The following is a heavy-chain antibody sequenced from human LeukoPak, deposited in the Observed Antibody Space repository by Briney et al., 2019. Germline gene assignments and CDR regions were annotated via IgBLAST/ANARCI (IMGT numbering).Heavy chain of an antibody. Sequence: GGSLRLSCAASGFTFSSYEMNWVRQAPGKGLEWVGRIKSKTDGGTTDYAAPVKGGFTISRDDSKNTLYLQMNSLKTEDTAVCYCTSYNWNGRYWGQGTLVTVSS. J-gene: IGHJ4*02. CDR2: IKSKTDGGTT. CDR3: TSYNWNGRY. CDR1: GFTFSSYE. D-gene: IGHD1-20*01. V-gene: IGHV3-15*01.